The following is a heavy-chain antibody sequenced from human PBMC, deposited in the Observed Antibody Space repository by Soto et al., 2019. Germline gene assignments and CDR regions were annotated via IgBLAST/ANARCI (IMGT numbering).Heavy chain of an antibody. J-gene: IGHJ3*02. Sequence: ASVKVSCKASGYTFTSYGISWVRQAPGQGLEWMGWISAYNGNTNYAQKLQGRVTMTTDTSTSTAYMELRSLRSDDTAVYYCARDGAYYYGSGSYYTGRAFDIWGQGTMVTVSS. V-gene: IGHV1-18*01. CDR3: ARDGAYYYGSGSYYTGRAFDI. D-gene: IGHD3-10*01. CDR1: GYTFTSYG. CDR2: ISAYNGNT.